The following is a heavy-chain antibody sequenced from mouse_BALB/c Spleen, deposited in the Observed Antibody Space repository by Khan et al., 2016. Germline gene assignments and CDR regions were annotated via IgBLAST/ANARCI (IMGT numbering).Heavy chain of an antibody. V-gene: IGHV9-4*02. CDR3: ARSSNFVHWYFDD. D-gene: IGHD2-5*01. J-gene: IGHJ1*01. Sequence: QHLLVQSGPELQKPGETVMIFSKASGYTFTTAGMQWVQKMPGKGLKWIGWRNTHSGVPKYAEDFKERLAFSLETSASTAYFQISNLINEDTAAYFCARSSNFVHWYFDDWGAGTTVTVSS. CDR1: GYTFTTAG. CDR2: RNTHSGVP.